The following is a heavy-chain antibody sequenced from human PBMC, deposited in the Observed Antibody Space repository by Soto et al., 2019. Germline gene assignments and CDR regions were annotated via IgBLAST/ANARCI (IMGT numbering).Heavy chain of an antibody. D-gene: IGHD6-13*01. CDR3: ARGYYSSSWRVFDY. Sequence: QVQLVQSGADVKKPGASVKVSCKTSGYTFSCYFMHWLRQAPGQGLEWMGWMNPNSGGTDYAQNFQGRVSMTWDTSISTAYMELSRLRSDDTAIYYYARGYYSSSWRVFDYWGQGTLVTVSS. V-gene: IGHV1-2*02. J-gene: IGHJ4*02. CDR1: GYTFSCYF. CDR2: MNPNSGGT.